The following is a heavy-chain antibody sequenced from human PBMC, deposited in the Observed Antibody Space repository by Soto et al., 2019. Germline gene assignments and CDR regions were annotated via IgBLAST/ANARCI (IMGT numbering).Heavy chain of an antibody. CDR3: ARGRRSLLWFGELSLDC. J-gene: IGHJ4*02. D-gene: IGHD3-10*01. Sequence: ASVKVSCKASGYTFTSYDINWVRQATGQGLEWMGWMNPNSGNTGYAQKFQGRVTMTRNTSISTAYMELSSLRSEDTAVYYCARGRRSLLWFGELSLDCWGQGTLVTVSS. CDR1: GYTFTSYD. V-gene: IGHV1-8*01. CDR2: MNPNSGNT.